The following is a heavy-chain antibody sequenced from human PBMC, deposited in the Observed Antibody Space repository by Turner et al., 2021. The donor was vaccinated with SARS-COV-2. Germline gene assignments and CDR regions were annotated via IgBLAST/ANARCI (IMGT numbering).Heavy chain of an antibody. Sequence: EVQLVESGGGLVQPGGSLRLSCAASGFTVSSNYMSWVRQGPRKGLEWVSVIYGGVSTDYADSVKVRFTSARDNSKNTLYLKMNSLRVEDTAVYSCAREAAAGNFHGWFDPWGQGTLVTVSS. CDR3: AREAAAGNFHGWFDP. D-gene: IGHD6-13*01. CDR1: GFTVSSNY. CDR2: IYGGVST. V-gene: IGHV3-66*01. J-gene: IGHJ5*02.